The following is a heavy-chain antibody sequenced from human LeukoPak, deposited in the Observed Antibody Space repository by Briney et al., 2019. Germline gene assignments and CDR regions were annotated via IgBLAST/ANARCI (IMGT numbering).Heavy chain of an antibody. J-gene: IGHJ5*02. CDR2: IYYSGST. CDR3: AFLGVGATGWFDP. D-gene: IGHD1-26*01. V-gene: IGHV4-59*01. CDR1: GGSISSYY. Sequence: SETLSLTCTVSGGSISSYYWSWIRQPPGKGLKWIGYIYYSGSTNYNPSLKSRVTISVDTSKNQFSLKLSSVTAADTAVYYCAFLGVGATGWFDPWGQGTLVTVSS.